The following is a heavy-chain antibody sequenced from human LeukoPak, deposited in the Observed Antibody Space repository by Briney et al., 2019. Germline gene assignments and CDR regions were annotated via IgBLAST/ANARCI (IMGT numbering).Heavy chain of an antibody. J-gene: IGHJ4*02. D-gene: IGHD3-10*01. V-gene: IGHV3-21*01. CDR3: ATGVDN. Sequence: GGSLRLSCAASGFTFSTYGMMWVRQAPGKGLEWVSSIAPTSSFTYYADSVRGRFTISRDSAKNSLFLLLHTLRAEDTAIYYCATGVDNWGQGTLVTVSS. CDR1: GFTFSTYG. CDR2: IAPTSSFT.